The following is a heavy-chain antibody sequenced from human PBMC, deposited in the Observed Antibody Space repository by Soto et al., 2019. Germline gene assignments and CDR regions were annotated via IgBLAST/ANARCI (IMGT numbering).Heavy chain of an antibody. V-gene: IGHV4-59*08. J-gene: IGHJ4*02. CDR1: GDSISNYY. CDR3: ARRLIT. Sequence: QVQLQESGPGLVKPSETLSLTCTVSGDSISNYYWTWIRHPPGKGLEWIGYIYYSGTTNYNPSLKSRVTMSVDTSKNQFSLKLSSVTAADTAVYYCARRLITWGQGILVTVSS. D-gene: IGHD2-21*02. CDR2: IYYSGTT.